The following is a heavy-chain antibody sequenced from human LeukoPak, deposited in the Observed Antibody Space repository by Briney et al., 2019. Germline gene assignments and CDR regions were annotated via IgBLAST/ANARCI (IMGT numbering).Heavy chain of an antibody. CDR2: ISSSSSTI. V-gene: IGHV3-48*01. J-gene: IGHJ4*02. Sequence: GGSLRLSCAASGFTFSSYSMNWVRQAPGTGLEWVSYISSSSSTIYYADSVKGRFTISRDNAKNSLYLQMNSLRAEDTAVYYCARGSVWKGEYYFDYWGQGTLVTVSS. CDR3: ARGSVWKGEYYFDY. CDR1: GFTFSSYS. D-gene: IGHD3-10*01.